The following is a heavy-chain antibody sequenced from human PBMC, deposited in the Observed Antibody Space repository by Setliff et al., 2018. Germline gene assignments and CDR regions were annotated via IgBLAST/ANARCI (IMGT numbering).Heavy chain of an antibody. J-gene: IGHJ4*02. V-gene: IGHV3-48*03. Sequence: PGGSLRLSCAASGSTFSSYEMNWVRQAPGKGLEWVSYISSSGSTIYYADSVKGRFTISRDNAKNSLYLQMNSLRAEDTAVYYCASLFAGDFDYWGQGTLVTVSS. CDR1: GSTFSSYE. CDR3: ASLFAGDFDY. CDR2: ISSSGSTI.